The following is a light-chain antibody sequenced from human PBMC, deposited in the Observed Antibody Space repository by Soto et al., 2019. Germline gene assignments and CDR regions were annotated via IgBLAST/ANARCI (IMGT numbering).Light chain of an antibody. CDR1: QGIKNY. CDR3: QQRINWPPT. Sequence: EFVLTQSPATLSLSPGERATLSCRASQGIKNYLAWYQQKPGQAPRLLIYDASNRATGIPARFSGSGSGTDFTLTISSLEPEDSAVYYCQQRINWPPTFGPGTKVDIK. CDR2: DAS. J-gene: IGKJ3*01. V-gene: IGKV3-11*01.